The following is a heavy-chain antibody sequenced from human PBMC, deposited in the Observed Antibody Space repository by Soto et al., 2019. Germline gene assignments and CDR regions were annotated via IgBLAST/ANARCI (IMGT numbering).Heavy chain of an antibody. CDR3: TTVASTHFDS. CDR2: FFYGGRT. V-gene: IGHV4-39*01. Sequence: QVQLQESGPGLLKPSETLSLTCTVSGGSISSPSYNWGWVRQPQGKGPGWIGSFFYGGRTHYIPSLKSRLAISVDTARSQVSLILTSVTAADTAVYYCTTVASTHFDSWGQGALVTVSS. CDR1: GGSISSPSYN. D-gene: IGHD4-17*01. J-gene: IGHJ4*02.